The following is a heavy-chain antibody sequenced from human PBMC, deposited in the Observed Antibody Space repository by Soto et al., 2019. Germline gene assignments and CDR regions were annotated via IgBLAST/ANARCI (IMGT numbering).Heavy chain of an antibody. CDR2: ISHSGST. CDR3: AREYTYGSNFFDC. J-gene: IGHJ4*02. CDR1: GGSISSAACY. Sequence: SETQSLTSTVSGGSISSAACYWSWIRQHPGKGLEWIGYISHSGSTYYNPSLKSRVIISVDTSKNQFSLSLTSVTAADTAVYYCAREYTYGSNFFDCWGQGALVTVSS. V-gene: IGHV4-31*03. D-gene: IGHD2-2*02.